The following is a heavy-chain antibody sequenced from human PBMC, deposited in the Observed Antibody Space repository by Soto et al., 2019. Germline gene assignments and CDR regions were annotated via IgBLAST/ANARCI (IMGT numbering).Heavy chain of an antibody. Sequence: RLSCAASGFTFSSYAMHWVRQAPGKGLGWVSAISGSGGSTYYADSVKGRFTISRGNSKNTLYLQMNSLRAEDTAVYYCAKDMSPTVTGNFDDWGQGTLVTVS. V-gene: IGHV3-23*01. J-gene: IGHJ4*02. CDR2: ISGSGGST. CDR3: AKDMSPTVTGNFDD. D-gene: IGHD4-17*01. CDR1: GFTFSSYA.